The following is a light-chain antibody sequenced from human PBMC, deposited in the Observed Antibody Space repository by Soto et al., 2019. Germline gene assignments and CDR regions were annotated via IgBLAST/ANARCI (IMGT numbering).Light chain of an antibody. CDR1: SGSVSTTYS. CDR2: STN. V-gene: IGLV8-61*01. Sequence: QTVVTQEPSFSVSPGGKVNFICGLTSGSVSTTYSPSWYQQTPGQAPRTLIYSTNIRSSGVPDRFSGSILGNKAALTITGAQADDESDYHCMLYMGGGLVVFGGGTKLTVL. CDR3: MLYMGGGLVV. J-gene: IGLJ2*01.